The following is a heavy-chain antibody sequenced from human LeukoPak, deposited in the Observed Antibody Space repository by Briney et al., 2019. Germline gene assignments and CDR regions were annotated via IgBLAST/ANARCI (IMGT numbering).Heavy chain of an antibody. D-gene: IGHD6-19*01. V-gene: IGHV4-34*01. CDR1: GGSFSGYY. CDR3: ARGDSSGWSY. Sequence: PSETLSLTCAVYGGSFSGYYWSWIRQPPGKGLEWIGEINHSGSTNYNLSLKSRVTISVDTSKNQFSLKLSSVTAADTAVYYCARGDSSGWSYWGQGTLVTVSS. J-gene: IGHJ4*02. CDR2: INHSGST.